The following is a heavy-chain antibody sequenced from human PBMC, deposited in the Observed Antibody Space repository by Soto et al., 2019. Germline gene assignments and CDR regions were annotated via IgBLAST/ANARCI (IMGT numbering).Heavy chain of an antibody. CDR1: GFTFISYW. V-gene: IGHV3-7*01. Sequence: PGGSLRLSCGASGFTFISYWMSWVRQAPGKGLEWVANIKQDGSEKYYVDSVKGRFTISRDNAKNSLYLQMNSLRAEDTAVYYCASSFYYDSSGYYSDYWGQGTLVTVSS. CDR2: IKQDGSEK. CDR3: ASSFYYDSSGYYSDY. J-gene: IGHJ4*02. D-gene: IGHD3-22*01.